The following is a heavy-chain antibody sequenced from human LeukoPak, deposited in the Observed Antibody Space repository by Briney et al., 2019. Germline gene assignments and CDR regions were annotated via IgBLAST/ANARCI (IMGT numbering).Heavy chain of an antibody. Sequence: ASVKVSCKASGYTFITYTMHWVRQAPGQGLEWMGWINTNTGNPTYAQGFTGRFVFSLDTSVSTAYLQINSLKAEDTAVYYCARGNYDSSGYQTRWGQGTLVTVSS. V-gene: IGHV7-4-1*02. J-gene: IGHJ4*02. CDR1: GYTFITYT. CDR3: ARGNYDSSGYQTR. CDR2: INTNTGNP. D-gene: IGHD3-22*01.